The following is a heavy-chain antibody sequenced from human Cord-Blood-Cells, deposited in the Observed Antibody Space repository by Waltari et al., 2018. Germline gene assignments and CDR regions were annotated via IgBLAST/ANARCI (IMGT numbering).Heavy chain of an antibody. Sequence: EVQLVESGGGLVQPGGSLRLSCAASGFTFSSYWMSWVRQAPGKGLEGVANIKQDGSEKYYVDSVKGRFTISRDNAKNSLYLQMNSLRAEDTAVYYCARVYYYDSSGYYKDYWGQGTLVTVSS. CDR3: ARVYYYDSSGYYKDY. V-gene: IGHV3-7*01. J-gene: IGHJ4*02. D-gene: IGHD3-22*01. CDR1: GFTFSSYW. CDR2: IKQDGSEK.